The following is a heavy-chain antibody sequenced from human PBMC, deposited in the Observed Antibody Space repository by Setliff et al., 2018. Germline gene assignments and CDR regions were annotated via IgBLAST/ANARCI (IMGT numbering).Heavy chain of an antibody. J-gene: IGHJ4*02. V-gene: IGHV2-5*02. CDR2: VYWDDVK. D-gene: IGHD3-10*01. CDR1: GFSLRSSGMA. CDR3: AHRGGYGADSLYYFDV. Sequence: SGPTLVNPTQTLTLTCSFSGFSLRSSGMAVGWIRQPPGKALEWLALVYWDDVKRYSPFLKNRLTITQDTSKNQVVLTLTNMDPVDTATYYCAHRGGYGADSLYYFDVWGQGTLVTVSS.